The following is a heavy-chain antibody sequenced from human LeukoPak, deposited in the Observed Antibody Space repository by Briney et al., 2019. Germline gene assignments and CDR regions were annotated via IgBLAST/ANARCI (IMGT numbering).Heavy chain of an antibody. V-gene: IGHV3-15*01. J-gene: IGHJ4*02. CDR3: VTDYDSSGLRFDY. Sequence: GGSLRLSCAASGLTFSNAWMSWVRQAPGKGLEWVGRIKRKVDGGTTDYAAPVKGRLSISRDDSGNMLYLEMHSPKTEDTALYYCVTDYDSSGLRFDYWGQGTVVTVSS. CDR1: GLTFSNAW. CDR2: IKRKVDGGTT. D-gene: IGHD3-22*01.